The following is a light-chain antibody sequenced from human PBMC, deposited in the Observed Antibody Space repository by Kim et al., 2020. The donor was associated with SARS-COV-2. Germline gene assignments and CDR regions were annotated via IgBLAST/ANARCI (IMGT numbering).Light chain of an antibody. V-gene: IGKV3-20*01. CDR1: HSVSSSY. J-gene: IGKJ4*01. CDR2: AAS. CDR3: QQYGSLLT. Sequence: LSPGESATFSCRASHSVSSSYLAWYQQKPGQAPRLIIYAASSSAPGIPDRFSGSGSGTDFTLTISRLEPEDFAVYYCQQYGSLLTFGGGTKVDIK.